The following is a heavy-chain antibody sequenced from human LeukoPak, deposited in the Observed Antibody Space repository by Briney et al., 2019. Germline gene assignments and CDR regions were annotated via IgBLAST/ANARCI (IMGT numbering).Heavy chain of an antibody. Sequence: SETLSLTCAVYGGSFSGYYWSWIRQPPGKGLEWIGEINHSGSTNYNPSLKSRVTMSVDTSKNQFSLKLSSVTAADTAVYYCARDGDWFDPWGQGTLVTVSS. CDR1: GGSFSGYY. V-gene: IGHV4-34*01. J-gene: IGHJ5*02. CDR2: INHSGST. CDR3: ARDGDWFDP. D-gene: IGHD3-16*01.